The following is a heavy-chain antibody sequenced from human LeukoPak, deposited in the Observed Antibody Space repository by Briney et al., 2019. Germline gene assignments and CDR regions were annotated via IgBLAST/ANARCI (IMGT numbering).Heavy chain of an antibody. Sequence: GASVKVSCKASGYTFTGYYMHWVRQAPGQGLEWMGWINPNSGGTNYAQKFQGRVTMTRDTSISTAYMELSRLRSDDTAVYYCARLDTAMVLYSFGYWGQGTLVTVSS. CDR3: ARLDTAMVLYSFGY. J-gene: IGHJ4*02. CDR2: INPNSGGT. CDR1: GYTFTGYY. D-gene: IGHD5-18*01. V-gene: IGHV1-2*02.